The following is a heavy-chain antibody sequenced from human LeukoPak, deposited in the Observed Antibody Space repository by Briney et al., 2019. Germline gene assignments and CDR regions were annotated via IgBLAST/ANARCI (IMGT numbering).Heavy chain of an antibody. Sequence: PSGTLSLTCAVSGGSISSSNWWSWVRQPPGKGLEWIGEIYHSGSTNYNPSLKSRVTISVDKSKNQFSLKLSSVTAADTAVYYCARVLRDSSGYYYYDYWGQGTLVTVSS. CDR3: ARVLRDSSGYYYYDY. CDR2: IYHSGST. J-gene: IGHJ4*02. CDR1: GGSISSSNW. D-gene: IGHD3-22*01. V-gene: IGHV4-4*02.